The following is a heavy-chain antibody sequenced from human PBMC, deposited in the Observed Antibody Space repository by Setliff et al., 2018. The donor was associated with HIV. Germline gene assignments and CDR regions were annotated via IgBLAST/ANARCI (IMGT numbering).Heavy chain of an antibody. V-gene: IGHV1-18*01. Sequence: GASVKVSCKASGYTFTSYGISWVRQAPGQGLEWMGWISAYNGNTNYAQKLQGXXXXNTDTSTSTAYMELRSLRSDDTAVSYWARDLLVAFPPRDVWGQGTXXXVSS. CDR3: ARDLLVAFPPRDV. CDR1: GYTFTSYG. CDR2: ISAYNGNT. J-gene: IGHJ6*02.